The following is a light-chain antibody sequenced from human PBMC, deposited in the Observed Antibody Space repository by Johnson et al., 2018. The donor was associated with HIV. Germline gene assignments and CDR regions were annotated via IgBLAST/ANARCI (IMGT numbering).Light chain of an antibody. J-gene: IGLJ1*01. V-gene: IGLV1-51*02. CDR2: ENN. CDR3: GTWDSGLSAGGV. CDR1: SSNIGTNY. Sequence: QSVLTQPPSASAAPGQKVTISCSGSSSNIGTNYVSWYQQLPGTAPKLLIYENNKRPSGIPDRFSGSKSGTSATLGITGLQTGDEADYYCGTWDSGLSAGGVFGTGTKVTVL.